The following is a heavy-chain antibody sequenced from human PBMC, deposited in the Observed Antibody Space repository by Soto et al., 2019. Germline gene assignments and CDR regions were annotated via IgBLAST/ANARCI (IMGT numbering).Heavy chain of an antibody. D-gene: IGHD5-12*01. J-gene: IGHJ6*02. CDR1: GGSISSSSYY. CDR3: ARQGLEMATIREDYYYYYGMDV. V-gene: IGHV4-39*01. CDR2: IYYSGST. Sequence: SETLSLTCTVSGGSISSSSYYWGWIRQPPGKGLEWIGSIYYSGSTYYNPSLKSRVTISVDTSKNQFSLKLSSVTAADTAVYYCARQGLEMATIREDYYYYYGMDVWGQGTTVTVSS.